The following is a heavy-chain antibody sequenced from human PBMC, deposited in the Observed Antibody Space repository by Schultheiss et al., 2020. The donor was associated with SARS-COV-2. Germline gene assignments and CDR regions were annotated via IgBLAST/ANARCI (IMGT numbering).Heavy chain of an antibody. CDR3: ARDLRRGGYYYYGMDV. CDR1: GFTFSSYG. J-gene: IGHJ6*02. CDR2: ISGSGGST. V-gene: IGHV3-23*01. D-gene: IGHD3-16*01. Sequence: GESLKISCAASGFTFSSYGMHWVRQAPGKGLEWVSAISGSGGSTYYADSVKGRFTISRDNSKNTLYLQMNSLRAGDTAVYYCARDLRRGGYYYYGMDVWGQGTTVTVSS.